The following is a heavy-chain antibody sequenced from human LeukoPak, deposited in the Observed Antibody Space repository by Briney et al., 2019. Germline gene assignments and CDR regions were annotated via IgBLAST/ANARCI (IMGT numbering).Heavy chain of an antibody. V-gene: IGHV4-39*07. CDR3: ARGGSGWYY. J-gene: IGHJ4*02. CDR1: GGSISSSSYY. Sequence: SETLSLTCTVSGGSISSSSYYWGWIRQPPGRGLEGIGSIYYSGSTCYNPSLKSRVTISVGTSKNHFSLKLSSVTAADTAVYYCARGGSGWYYWGQGTLVTVSS. CDR2: IYYSGST. D-gene: IGHD6-19*01.